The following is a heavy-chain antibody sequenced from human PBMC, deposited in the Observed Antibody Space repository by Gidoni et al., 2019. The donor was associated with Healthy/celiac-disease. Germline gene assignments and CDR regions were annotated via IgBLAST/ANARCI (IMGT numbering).Heavy chain of an antibody. CDR2: INHSGST. D-gene: IGHD3-22*01. Sequence: QVQLQQWGAGLLKPSETLSLTCAVYGGSFSGYYWSWIRQPPGKGLEWIGEINHSGSTNYNPSLKSRVTISVDTSKNQFSLNLSSVTAADTAVYYCARVLTYYYDSSGYYSETLYYFDYWGQGTLVTVSS. J-gene: IGHJ4*02. CDR3: ARVLTYYYDSSGYYSETLYYFDY. V-gene: IGHV4-34*01. CDR1: GGSFSGYY.